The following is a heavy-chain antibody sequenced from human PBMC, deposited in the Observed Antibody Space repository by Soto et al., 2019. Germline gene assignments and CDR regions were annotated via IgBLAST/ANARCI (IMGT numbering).Heavy chain of an antibody. CDR3: AKGYYYASGGVYYFDY. V-gene: IGHV3-23*01. J-gene: IGHJ4*02. Sequence: GGSLRLSCAASGFTFSSYAMSWVRQAPGKGLEWVSAISSNGGSTYYADSLKGRFTISRDNSKNTLYLQMNSLRAEDTDVYYCAKGYYYASGGVYYFDYWRQGTLVTVSS. CDR1: GFTFSSYA. D-gene: IGHD3-22*01. CDR2: ISSNGGST.